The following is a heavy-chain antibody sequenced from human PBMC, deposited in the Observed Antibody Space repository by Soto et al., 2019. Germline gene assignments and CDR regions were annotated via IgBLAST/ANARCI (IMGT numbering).Heavy chain of an antibody. Sequence: QVQLQESGPGLVKPSETLSLTCTVSGGSISSYYWSWIRQPPGKGLEWIGYIYYSGSTNYNPSLKSRVTISVDTSKNQFSLKLSSVTAADTAVYYCARRDGDGIDYWGQGTLVTVSS. J-gene: IGHJ4*02. CDR3: ARRDGDGIDY. V-gene: IGHV4-59*01. CDR2: IYYSGST. D-gene: IGHD2-21*02. CDR1: GGSISSYY.